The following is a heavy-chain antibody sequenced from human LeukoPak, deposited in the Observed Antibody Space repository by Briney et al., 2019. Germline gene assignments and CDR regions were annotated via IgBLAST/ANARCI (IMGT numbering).Heavy chain of an antibody. Sequence: PGGSLRLSCAASGFTFSSYSMNWVRQAPGKGLEWVAVISYDGSNKYYADSVKGRFTISRDNSKNTLYLQMNSLRAEDTAVYYCARGGYGDTIDYWGQGTLVTVSS. D-gene: IGHD4-17*01. V-gene: IGHV3-30*03. CDR2: ISYDGSNK. CDR3: ARGGYGDTIDY. CDR1: GFTFSSYS. J-gene: IGHJ4*02.